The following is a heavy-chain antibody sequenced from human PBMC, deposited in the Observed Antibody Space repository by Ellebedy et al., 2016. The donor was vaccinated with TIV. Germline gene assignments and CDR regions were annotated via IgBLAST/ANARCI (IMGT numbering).Heavy chain of an antibody. Sequence: GESLKISCAASGLTFSSHAMSWVRQAPGKGLEWVSSLTQIVGNTYSADSVKGRFTISRDNSKDTLFLQMNSLRAEDTAIYFCARDPVGVGPAFDVWGQGTMVTVSS. J-gene: IGHJ3*01. CDR1: GLTFSSHA. CDR3: ARDPVGVGPAFDV. CDR2: LTQIVGNT. V-gene: IGHV3-23*01. D-gene: IGHD4-23*01.